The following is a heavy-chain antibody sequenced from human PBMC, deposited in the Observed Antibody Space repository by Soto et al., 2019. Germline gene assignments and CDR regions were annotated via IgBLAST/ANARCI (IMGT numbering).Heavy chain of an antibody. V-gene: IGHV3-21*01. CDR3: VRDRKIAVAGTSNYFYYGLDV. CDR1: GFIVTSYT. J-gene: IGHJ6*02. D-gene: IGHD6-19*01. CDR2: ISGSSTYI. Sequence: EVQLVESGGGLVKPGGSLRLSCAASGFIVTSYTVNWVRQAPGKGLEWVSSISGSSTYIYYADSVKGRFTISRDNAKNSLSLQLNSLRAEDTAVYYCVRDRKIAVAGTSNYFYYGLDVWGQGTTVTVSS.